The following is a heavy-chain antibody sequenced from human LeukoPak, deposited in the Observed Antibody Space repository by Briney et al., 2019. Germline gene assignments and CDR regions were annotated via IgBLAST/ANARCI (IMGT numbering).Heavy chain of an antibody. CDR3: ARQDCTGSSCFPLDS. CDR1: GGSIGSGPSY. J-gene: IGHJ4*02. Sequence: SETLSLTCTVSGGSIGSGPSYWGWVRQPPGKGLEWIGSISHSGSTFYNPSLKSRVTISLDTSKKQFSLILSSVTAADTAVYYWARQDCTGSSCFPLDSWGQGTLVTVSS. V-gene: IGHV4-39*01. CDR2: ISHSGST. D-gene: IGHD2-8*02.